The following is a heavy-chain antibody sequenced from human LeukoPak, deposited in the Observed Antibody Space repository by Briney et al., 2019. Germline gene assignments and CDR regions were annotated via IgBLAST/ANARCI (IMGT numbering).Heavy chain of an antibody. V-gene: IGHV5-51*01. J-gene: IGHJ4*02. CDR3: ARGKGDYDSSGPSRD. CDR1: GYSFTSYW. Sequence: GESLKISCKGSGYSFTSYWIGWVRPMPGKGLEWMEIIYPGDSDTRYSPSFQGQVTISADKSISTAYLQWSSLKASDTAMYYCARGKGDYDSSGPSRDWGQGTLVTVSS. CDR2: IYPGDSDT. D-gene: IGHD3-22*01.